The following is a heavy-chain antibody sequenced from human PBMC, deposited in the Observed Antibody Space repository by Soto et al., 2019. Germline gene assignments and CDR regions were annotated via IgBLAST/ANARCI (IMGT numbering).Heavy chain of an antibody. CDR1: GGSISSYY. V-gene: IGHV4-59*01. Sequence: PSETLSLTCTVSGGSISSYYWSWIRQPPGKGLEWIGYIYTSGSTNYNPSLKSRVTMSVDTSKNQFSLKLSSVTAADTAVYYCARDKYYDSTGTFDFWGQGTLVTVSS. D-gene: IGHD3-22*01. J-gene: IGHJ4*02. CDR2: IYTSGST. CDR3: ARDKYYDSTGTFDF.